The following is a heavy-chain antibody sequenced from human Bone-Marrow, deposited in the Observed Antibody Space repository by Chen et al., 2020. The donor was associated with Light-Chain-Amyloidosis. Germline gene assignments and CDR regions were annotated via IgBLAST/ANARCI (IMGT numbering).Heavy chain of an antibody. Sequence: EVQLVESGGRVVRPGGSLRLSCAASGFTFADYGMSWVRQAPGKGLEWVSGINGNGGRTGYADFVKGRFTISRDNAKNSLDLQMNTLSPEDTALYYCAREAGVGITYYFDLWGPGTLVTVSS. V-gene: IGHV3-20*04. CDR1: GFTFADYG. CDR3: AREAGVGITYYFDL. D-gene: IGHD3-3*01. CDR2: INGNGGRT. J-gene: IGHJ2*01.